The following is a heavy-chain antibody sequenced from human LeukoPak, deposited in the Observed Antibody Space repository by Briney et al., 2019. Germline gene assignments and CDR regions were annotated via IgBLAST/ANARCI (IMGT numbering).Heavy chain of an antibody. Sequence: GGSLRLSCAASGFTFSTYAMHWVRQAPGKGLEWVAVISYDGSNKYYADSVKGRLTISRDNSKNTLYLQMNSLRAEDTAVYYSASGYYTDYYYYGMDVWGQGTTVTVSS. CDR2: ISYDGSNK. CDR1: GFTFSTYA. J-gene: IGHJ6*02. V-gene: IGHV3-30-3*01. CDR3: ASGYYTDYYYYGMDV. D-gene: IGHD3-22*01.